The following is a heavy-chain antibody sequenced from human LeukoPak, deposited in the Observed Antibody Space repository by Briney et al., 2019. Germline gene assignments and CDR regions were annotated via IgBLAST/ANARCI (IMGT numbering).Heavy chain of an antibody. CDR3: AREFAVTKTKIFDY. J-gene: IGHJ4*02. V-gene: IGHV4-30-4*08. CDR2: IYYSGST. CDR1: GGSISTGDYY. D-gene: IGHD4-17*01. Sequence: SQTLSLTCTVSGGSISTGDYYWDWIRQPPGKGLEWIGFIYYSGSTYYNPSLKSRVTISADTSKNRFSLKLSSVTAADTAVYFCAREFAVTKTKIFDYWGQGTLVNVSS.